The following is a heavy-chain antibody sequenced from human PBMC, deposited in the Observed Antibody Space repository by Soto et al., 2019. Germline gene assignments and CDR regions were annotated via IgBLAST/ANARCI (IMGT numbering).Heavy chain of an antibody. Sequence: SETLSLTCAVYGGSFSGYYWSWIRQPPGKGLEWIGEINHSGSTNYNPSLKSRVTISVDTSKNQFSLKLSSVTAADTAVYYCARGNYDILTGYPRNYYMDVWGKGTTVTVSS. CDR1: GGSFSGYY. V-gene: IGHV4-34*01. D-gene: IGHD3-9*01. CDR2: INHSGST. J-gene: IGHJ6*03. CDR3: ARGNYDILTGYPRNYYMDV.